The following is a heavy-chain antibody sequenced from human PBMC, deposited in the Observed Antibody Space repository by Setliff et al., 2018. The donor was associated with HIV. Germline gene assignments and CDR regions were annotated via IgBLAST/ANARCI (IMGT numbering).Heavy chain of an antibody. CDR3: ARAEGDAYNSLPYFDS. D-gene: IGHD1-1*01. CDR2: MYYTGST. CDR1: GGSTDSGSYY. J-gene: IGHJ4*02. V-gene: IGHV4-39*07. Sequence: KPSETLSLTCTVSGGSTDSGSYYWAWIRQPPGKGLEWIGSMYYTGSTYYNPSLKSRVTISIDTSKNQFSLHLTSVTAADTAVYYCARAEGDAYNSLPYFDSWGPGALVTVPQ.